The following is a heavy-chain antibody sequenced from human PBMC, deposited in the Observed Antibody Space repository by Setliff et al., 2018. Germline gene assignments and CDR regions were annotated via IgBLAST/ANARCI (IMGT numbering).Heavy chain of an antibody. CDR3: ARAYSYYYYYMDV. CDR1: GGSFSGYY. J-gene: IGHJ6*03. V-gene: IGHV4-34*01. CDR2: INHSGST. D-gene: IGHD4-4*01. Sequence: PSETLSLTCAVYGGSFSGYYWSWIRQPPGKGLEWIGEINHSGSTNYSPSLKSRVTISVDTSKNQFSLKLSSVTAADTAVYYCARAYSYYYYYMDVWGKGTTVTVSS.